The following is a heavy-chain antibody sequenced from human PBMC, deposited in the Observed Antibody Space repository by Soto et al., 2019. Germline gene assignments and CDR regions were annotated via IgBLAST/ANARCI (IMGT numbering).Heavy chain of an antibody. V-gene: IGHV4-59*01. J-gene: IGHJ4*02. D-gene: IGHD2-15*01. Sequence: PSETLSLPCSVSGGSISSYFWGWIRQTPGKGLEWIGYIYYTGSPNYNSSLKSRVSFSMDTSKNQSSLQFSSVTAADTAVYYCARYYCSGTWYYFDYWGQGTLVTVSS. CDR3: ARYYCSGTWYYFDY. CDR2: IYYTGSP. CDR1: GGSISSYF.